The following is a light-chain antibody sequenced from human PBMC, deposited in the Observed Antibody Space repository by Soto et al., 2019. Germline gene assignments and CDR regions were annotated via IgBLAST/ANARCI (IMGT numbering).Light chain of an antibody. Sequence: QSVLTQPRSVSGSPGQSVTISCTGTNSDVGTYNYVSWYQQYPGEAPQLMIYDVTKRPSGVPDRFSGSKSGNTASLSISGLQAEDEADYYCCSYAGGYTWVFGGGTQLTVL. V-gene: IGLV2-11*01. CDR3: CSYAGGYTWV. J-gene: IGLJ3*02. CDR1: NSDVGTYNY. CDR2: DVT.